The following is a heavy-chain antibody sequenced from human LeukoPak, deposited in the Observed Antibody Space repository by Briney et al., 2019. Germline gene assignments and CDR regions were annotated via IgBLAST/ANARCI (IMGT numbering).Heavy chain of an antibody. CDR3: ARADIAVAGTPDAFDI. CDR2: IYYSGST. CDR1: GGSISSSSYY. D-gene: IGHD6-19*01. Sequence: SETLSLTCTVSGGSISSSSYYWGWIRQPPGKGLEWIGSIYYSGSTYYNPSLKSRVTISVDTSKNQFSLKLSSVTAADTAVYYCARADIAVAGTPDAFDIWGQGTMVTVSS. V-gene: IGHV4-39*01. J-gene: IGHJ3*02.